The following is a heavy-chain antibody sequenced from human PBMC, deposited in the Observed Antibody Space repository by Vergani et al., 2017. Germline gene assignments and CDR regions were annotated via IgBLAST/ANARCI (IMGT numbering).Heavy chain of an antibody. V-gene: IGHV1-69*11. CDR3: ARGDANGYSYGMGWEPEDAFDI. CDR1: GGTFSSYA. D-gene: IGHD5-18*01. J-gene: IGHJ3*02. CDR2: IIPILGTA. Sequence: QVQLVQSGAEVKKPGSSVKVSCKASGGTFSSYAISWVRQAPGQGLEWMGRIIPILGTANYAQKFQGRVTITADESTSTAYMELSSLRSEDTAVYYCARGDANGYSYGMGWEPEDAFDIWGQGTMVTVSS.